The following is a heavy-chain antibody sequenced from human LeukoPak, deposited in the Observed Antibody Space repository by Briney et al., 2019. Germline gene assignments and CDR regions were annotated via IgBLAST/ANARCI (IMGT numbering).Heavy chain of an antibody. D-gene: IGHD4-17*01. J-gene: IGHJ4*02. CDR3: ATSKSTVTAFDY. CDR2: ISSSSSYI. CDR1: GFTFSSYT. Sequence: GGSLRLSCAASGFTFSSYTMNWVRQAPGKGLEWVSYISSSSSYIYYADSVKGRFTISRDNAKNSLYLQMNSLRAEDTAVYYCATSKSTVTAFDYWGQGTLVTVSS. V-gene: IGHV3-21*05.